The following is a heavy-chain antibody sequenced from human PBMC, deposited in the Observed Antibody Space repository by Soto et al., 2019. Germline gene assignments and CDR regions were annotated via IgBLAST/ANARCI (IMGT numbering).Heavy chain of an antibody. D-gene: IGHD2-2*01. CDR1: GYTFTGYY. CDR3: ARAADCSSTSCYPRYNWFDP. Sequence: QVPLVQSGAEVKKPGASVKVSCKASGYTFTGYYMHWVRQAPGQGLEWMGWINPNSGGTNYAQKFQGWVTMTRDTSISTAYMELSRLRSDDTAVYYCARAADCSSTSCYPRYNWFDPWGQGTLVTVSS. V-gene: IGHV1-2*04. J-gene: IGHJ5*02. CDR2: INPNSGGT.